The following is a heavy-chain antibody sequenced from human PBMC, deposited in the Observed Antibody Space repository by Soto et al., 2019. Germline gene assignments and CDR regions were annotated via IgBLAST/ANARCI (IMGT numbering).Heavy chain of an antibody. Sequence: LRLSCAASGFTFSTYAMNWVRQAPGKGLEWVSGINGSGDSTYYADSVKGRFTVSRDNSKNTLYLQMNSLRAEDTAVFYCAKERSSGWSFDYWGQGTLVTVSS. V-gene: IGHV3-23*01. CDR3: AKERSSGWSFDY. D-gene: IGHD6-19*01. CDR2: INGSGDST. CDR1: GFTFSTYA. J-gene: IGHJ4*02.